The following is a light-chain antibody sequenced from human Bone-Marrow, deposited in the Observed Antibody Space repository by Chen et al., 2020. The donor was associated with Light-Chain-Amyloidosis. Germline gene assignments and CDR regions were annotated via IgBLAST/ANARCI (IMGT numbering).Light chain of an antibody. Sequence: SYVLTQSSSVSVAPGETATIACGGNNIGSTSVHWYQQTPGQAPLLVVYDDSDRPSGIPERLSGSNSGNTATPTISRVEAGDEADYYCQVWDRSSDRPVFGGGTKLTVL. CDR2: DDS. V-gene: IGLV3-21*02. CDR3: QVWDRSSDRPV. CDR1: NIGSTS. J-gene: IGLJ3*02.